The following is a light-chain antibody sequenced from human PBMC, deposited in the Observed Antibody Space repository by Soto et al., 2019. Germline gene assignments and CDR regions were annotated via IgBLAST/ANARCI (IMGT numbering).Light chain of an antibody. J-gene: IGKJ1*01. CDR2: GAS. CDR3: QQYNAWPPT. CDR1: QSVGSS. Sequence: VLTQSPATLSVSPGERVTLSCRTSQSVGSSLAWYQQAPGQAPRLLIYGASSRETGISDRFSGGGSGTEFVLTISDLQSEDFAVYSCQQYNAWPPTFGQGTKV. V-gene: IGKV3-15*01.